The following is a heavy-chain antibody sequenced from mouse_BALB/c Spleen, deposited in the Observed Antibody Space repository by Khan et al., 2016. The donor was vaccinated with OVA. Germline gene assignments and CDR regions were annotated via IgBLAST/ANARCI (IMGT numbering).Heavy chain of an antibody. CDR2: IWSAGST. D-gene: IGHD2-2*01. Sequence: QVQLKESGPGLVQPSQSLSITCTVFGFSLTNYSVHWVRQSPGKGLEWLGVIWSAGSTDYNAAFISRLTIRKDNSRSQVFFKMNSLQPNDTAIYYCARRGYDYGRGALFAYWGQGTLVTVSA. CDR1: GFSLTNYS. J-gene: IGHJ3*01. V-gene: IGHV2-2*02. CDR3: ARRGYDYGRGALFAY.